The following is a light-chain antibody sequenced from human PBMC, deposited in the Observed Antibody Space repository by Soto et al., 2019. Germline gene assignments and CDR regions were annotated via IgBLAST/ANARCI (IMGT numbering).Light chain of an antibody. CDR2: AAS. Sequence: DIQMTQSPSSLSASVGDRVTITCRASQGISKYLAWYQQKPGKVPKLLIYAASTLQSGVPSRFSGSGSGTDFTLTISSLQPEDVATYYCQKYNSALSTFGQGTRLEIK. CDR1: QGISKY. J-gene: IGKJ5*01. V-gene: IGKV1-27*01. CDR3: QKYNSALST.